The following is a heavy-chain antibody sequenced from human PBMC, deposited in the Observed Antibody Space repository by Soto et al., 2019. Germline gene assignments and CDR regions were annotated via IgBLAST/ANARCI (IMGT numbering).Heavy chain of an antibody. CDR2: IHSTGST. D-gene: IGHD2-21*02. CDR3: ARRADCGSGCYSVYFDS. V-gene: IGHV4-30-4*01. J-gene: IGHJ4*02. CDR1: GDSISTSDHY. Sequence: VQLQESGPGMVRPSQTLSLSCSVSGDSISTSDHYWSWIRQAPGKGLEWIGYIHSTGSTSYSPSLKDRDIMSVAMTNYQIALNLRSVTAADTALYYCARRADCGSGCYSVYFDSWGQGTLVSVSA.